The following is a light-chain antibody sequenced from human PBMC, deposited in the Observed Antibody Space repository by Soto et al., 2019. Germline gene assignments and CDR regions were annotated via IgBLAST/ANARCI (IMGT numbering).Light chain of an antibody. CDR1: QTISTW. CDR3: QQYNSFWT. CDR2: DAS. Sequence: DIQMTQSPSTLSASVGDRVTITCRASQTISTWMAWYQQKPGKAPKLLVYDASTLQSGVASRFSGSGSGTEFTITISSLQPDDFASYYCQQYNSFWTFGQGTKVDIK. J-gene: IGKJ1*01. V-gene: IGKV1-5*01.